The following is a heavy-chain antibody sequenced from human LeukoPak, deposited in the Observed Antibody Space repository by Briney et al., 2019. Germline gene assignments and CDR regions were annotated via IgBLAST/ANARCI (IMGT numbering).Heavy chain of an antibody. J-gene: IGHJ4*02. CDR1: GFTFDDYG. D-gene: IGHD3-3*01. CDR3: ARGGITIFGVVIHSDY. V-gene: IGHV3-20*04. CDR2: INWSGDDT. Sequence: RPGGSLRLSCAASGFTFDDYGISWVRQAPGKGLEWVSGINWSGDDTGYADSVKGRFTISRDNAKNSLYLQMNSLRAEDTALYYCARGGITIFGVVIHSDYWGQGTLVTVSS.